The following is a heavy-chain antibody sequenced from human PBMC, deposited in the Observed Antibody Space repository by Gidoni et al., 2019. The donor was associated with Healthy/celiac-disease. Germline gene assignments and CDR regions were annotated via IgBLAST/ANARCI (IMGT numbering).Heavy chain of an antibody. V-gene: IGHV3-15*07. J-gene: IGHJ2*01. CDR2: IKNKTDCGTT. D-gene: IGHD2-15*01. CDR1: GFTFSNAW. Sequence: EVQLVESGGGLVKPGGSLRLSCAASGFTFSNAWMNWVRQAPGKGLEWVGRIKNKTDCGTTDYAAPVKGRFTISRDDSKNTLYLQMNSLKTEDTAVYYCTTGYCSGGSCYGYFDLWGRGTLVTVSS. CDR3: TTGYCSGGSCYGYFDL.